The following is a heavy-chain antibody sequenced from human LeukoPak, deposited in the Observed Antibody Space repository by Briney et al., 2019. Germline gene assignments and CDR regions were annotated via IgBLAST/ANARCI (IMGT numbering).Heavy chain of an antibody. CDR2: IYTSGST. D-gene: IGHD3-22*01. V-gene: IGHV4-4*07. CDR1: GGSISSYY. J-gene: IGHJ4*02. Sequence: PSETLSLTCTVSGGSISSYYWSWIRQPAGKGLEWIGRIYTSGSTNYNPSLKSRVTMSVDTTKNQFSLKLSSVTAADTAVYYCARGDNYYDSSGYYAYWGQGTLVTVSS. CDR3: ARGDNYYDSSGYYAY.